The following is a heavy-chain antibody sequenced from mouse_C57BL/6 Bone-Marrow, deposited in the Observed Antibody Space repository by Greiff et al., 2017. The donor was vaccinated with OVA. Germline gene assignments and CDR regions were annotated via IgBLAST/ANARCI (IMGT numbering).Heavy chain of an antibody. CDR3: ARHGSSPYAMDY. CDR2: IYPGSGST. D-gene: IGHD1-1*01. J-gene: IGHJ4*01. Sequence: QVHVKQPGAELVKPGASVKMSCKASGYTFTSYWITWVKQRPGQGLEWIGDIYPGSGSTNYNEKFKSKATLTVDTSSSTAYMQLSSLTSEDSAVYYCARHGSSPYAMDYWGQGTSVTVSS. CDR1: GYTFTSYW. V-gene: IGHV1-55*01.